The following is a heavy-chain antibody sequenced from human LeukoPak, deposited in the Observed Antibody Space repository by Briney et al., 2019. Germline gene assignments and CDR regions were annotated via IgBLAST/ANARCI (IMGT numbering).Heavy chain of an antibody. V-gene: IGHV3-33*01. CDR2: IWYDGSNK. CDR3: ARDREWLDNGMDV. J-gene: IGHJ6*02. CDR1: GFTFSSYG. D-gene: IGHD3-3*01. Sequence: PGGSLRLSCAASGFTFSSYGMHWVRQAPGKGLEWVAVIWYDGSNKYYAHSVKGRFTISRDNSKNTLYLQMNSLRAEDTAVYYCARDREWLDNGMDVWGQGTTVTVSS.